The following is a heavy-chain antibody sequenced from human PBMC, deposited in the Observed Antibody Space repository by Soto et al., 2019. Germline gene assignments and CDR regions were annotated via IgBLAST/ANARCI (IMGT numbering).Heavy chain of an antibody. V-gene: IGHV4-39*02. CDR1: GFSLSTYVVA. CDR2: IYYSGST. D-gene: IGHD2-8*02. CDR3: ARDKITGLFDY. Sequence: SGPTLVNPTQTLTLTCTVSGFSLSTYVVAVGWIRQPPGKVLEWIGSIYYSGSTYYNPSLKSRVTISVDTSKNQFSLKLSSVTAADTAVYYCARDKITGLFDYWGQGTLVTVPS. J-gene: IGHJ4*02.